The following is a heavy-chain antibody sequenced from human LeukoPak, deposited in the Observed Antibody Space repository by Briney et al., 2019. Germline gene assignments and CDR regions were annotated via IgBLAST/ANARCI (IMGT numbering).Heavy chain of an antibody. CDR3: ARGSPSIQPRGPRGVGAFDI. CDR2: IYHSGST. Sequence: PSQTLSLTCAVSGGSISSGGYSWSWIRQPPGKGLEWIGYIYHSGSTYYNPSLKSRVTISVDRSKNQFSLKLSSVTAADTAVYYCARGSPSIQPRGPRGVGAFDIWGQGTMVTVSS. CDR1: GGSISSGGYS. V-gene: IGHV4-30-2*01. J-gene: IGHJ3*02. D-gene: IGHD5-18*01.